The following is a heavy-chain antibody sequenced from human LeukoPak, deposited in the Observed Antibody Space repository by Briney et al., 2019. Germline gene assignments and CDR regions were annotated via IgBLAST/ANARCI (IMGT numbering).Heavy chain of an antibody. CDR3: AAGPRGREDFYDRNRGPFHP. J-gene: IGHJ5*01. D-gene: IGHD3-22*01. CDR2: IVVGSGNT. Sequence: GTSVKVSCKASGFTFTSSAMQWVRQARGQRLEWIGWIVVGSGNTNYAQKFQERVTITRDMSTSTAYMELSSLRSEDTAVYYCAAGPRGREDFYDRNRGPFHPWGQGTLVP. CDR1: GFTFTSSA. V-gene: IGHV1-58*02.